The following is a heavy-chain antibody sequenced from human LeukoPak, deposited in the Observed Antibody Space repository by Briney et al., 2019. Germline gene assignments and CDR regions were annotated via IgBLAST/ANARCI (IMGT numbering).Heavy chain of an antibody. V-gene: IGHV3-74*01. Sequence: GGSLRLSCAASGFTFSSYWMHWVRQAPGKGLVWVSRINSDGSSTSYADSVKGRFTISRDNAKNTLYLQMNSLRAEDTAVYYCARVKRIYYYDSSGSDAFDIWSQGTMVTVSS. D-gene: IGHD3-22*01. CDR2: INSDGSST. CDR3: ARVKRIYYYDSSGSDAFDI. J-gene: IGHJ3*02. CDR1: GFTFSSYW.